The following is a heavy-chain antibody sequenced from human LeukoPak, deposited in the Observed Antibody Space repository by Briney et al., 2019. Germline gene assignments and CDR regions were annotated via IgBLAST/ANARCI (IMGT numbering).Heavy chain of an antibody. CDR1: GFTFSNAW. D-gene: IGHD6-19*01. V-gene: IGHV3-15*01. Sequence: GGSLRLSCAASGFTFSNAWMSWVRQAPGKGLEWVGRIKSKTDGGTTDYAAPVKGRFTISRDNSKNTLDLQMNSLRAEDTAVYYCARRRSSGWYFDLWGQGTLITVSS. CDR3: ARRRSSGWYFDL. CDR2: IKSKTDGGTT. J-gene: IGHJ4*02.